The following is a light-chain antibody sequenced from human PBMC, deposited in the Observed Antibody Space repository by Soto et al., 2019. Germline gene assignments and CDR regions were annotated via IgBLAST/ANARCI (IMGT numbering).Light chain of an antibody. J-gene: IGLJ1*01. V-gene: IGLV2-14*01. CDR3: SSYTSSSTPYV. Sequence: QSALTQPASVSGSPGQSITISCTGTSSDVGGYNYVSWYQQHPGKAPKLMIYEVSNRPSGVSNRFSGSKSGNTASLTISGVQAEDEAAYYCSSYTSSSTPYVFGTGTKLTVL. CDR1: SSDVGGYNY. CDR2: EVS.